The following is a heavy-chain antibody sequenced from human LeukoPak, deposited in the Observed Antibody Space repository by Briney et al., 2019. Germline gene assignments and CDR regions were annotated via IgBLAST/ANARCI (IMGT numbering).Heavy chain of an antibody. V-gene: IGHV3-48*03. CDR2: ISSSGSAI. J-gene: IGHJ6*02. CDR3: ARAPTSYYYAMDV. Sequence: PGRSLGLSCAASGLTFSSYEMNWVRQAPGKGLEWVSYISSSGSAIYYADSVKGRFTISRDNAKNSLHLQMNSLRAEDTAVYYCARAPTSYYYAMDVWGQGTTVTVSS. CDR1: GLTFSSYE.